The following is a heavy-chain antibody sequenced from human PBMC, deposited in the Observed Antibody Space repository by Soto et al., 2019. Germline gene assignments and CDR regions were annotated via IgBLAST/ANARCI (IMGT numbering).Heavy chain of an antibody. J-gene: IGHJ6*02. CDR3: ARDPYHVLMVNAPNLYGMDV. CDR1: GYTFFPYY. Sequence: GGPLEVSRQASGYTFFPYYISWVRQGPRQGVEWMGRISTYNGNTNYPQSLQGRLTMTTDTSTTTAYMELRSLRSDDTAVYYCARDPYHVLMVNAPNLYGMDVWGQGTTVTVSS. V-gene: IGHV1-18*01. D-gene: IGHD2-8*01. CDR2: ISTYNGNT.